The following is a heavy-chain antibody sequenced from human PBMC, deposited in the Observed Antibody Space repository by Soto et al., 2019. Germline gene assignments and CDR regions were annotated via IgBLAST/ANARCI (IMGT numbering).Heavy chain of an antibody. D-gene: IGHD3-9*01. CDR1: GGTFSSYT. CDR3: ARGSKVLRYFDWQYYFDY. J-gene: IGHJ4*02. V-gene: IGHV1-69*02. CDR2: IIPILGIA. Sequence: QVQLVQSGAEVKKPGSSVKVSCKASGGTFSSYTISWVRQAPGQGLEWMGRIIPILGIANYAQKFQGRVTITADKSTSTAYMGLSSLRSEDTAVYYCARGSKVLRYFDWQYYFDYWGQGTLVTVSS.